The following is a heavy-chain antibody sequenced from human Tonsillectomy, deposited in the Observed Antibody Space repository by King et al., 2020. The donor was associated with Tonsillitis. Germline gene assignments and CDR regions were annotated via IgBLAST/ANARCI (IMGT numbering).Heavy chain of an antibody. CDR1: GFTFSSYS. CDR2: ISSSSSYI. J-gene: IGHJ4*02. D-gene: IGHD3-3*01. CDR3: ACARTAFWRCYYSSRFDY. Sequence: VQLVESGGGLVKSGGSLRLSCAASGFTFSSYSMNWVRQAPGKGLEWVSSISSSSSYIYYADSVKGRFTISRDNAKNSLYLQMNSLRDEDTAVYYCACARTAFWRCYYSSRFDYWGQGTLVIVSS. V-gene: IGHV3-21*01.